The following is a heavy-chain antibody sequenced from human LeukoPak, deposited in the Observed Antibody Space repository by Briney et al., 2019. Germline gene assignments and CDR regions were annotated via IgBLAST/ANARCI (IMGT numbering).Heavy chain of an antibody. D-gene: IGHD5-24*01. V-gene: IGHV4-39*07. CDR2: IYYSGST. CDR1: GGSISNSNYY. Sequence: SETLSLTCTVSGGSISNSNYYWGWIRQPPEKGLEWIGSIYYSGSTFYRASLKSRVTISVDTSKNQFSLKLSSVTAADTAVYYCARAPDGEIDYWGQGTLVTVSS. CDR3: ARAPDGEIDY. J-gene: IGHJ4*02.